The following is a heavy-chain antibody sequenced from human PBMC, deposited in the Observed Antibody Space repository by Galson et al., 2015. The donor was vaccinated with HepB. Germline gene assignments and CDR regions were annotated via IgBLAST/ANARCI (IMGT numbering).Heavy chain of an antibody. Sequence: SLRLSCAASGFTFSSYWMHWVRQAPGEGLVWVSRINSDGSSTSYADSVKGRFTISRDTAKNTLYLQMNSLRAEDTAVYYCARDGIWAIGRSMDVWGQGTTVTASS. J-gene: IGHJ6*02. CDR2: INSDGSST. D-gene: IGHD3-16*01. CDR1: GFTFSSYW. V-gene: IGHV3-74*01. CDR3: ARDGIWAIGRSMDV.